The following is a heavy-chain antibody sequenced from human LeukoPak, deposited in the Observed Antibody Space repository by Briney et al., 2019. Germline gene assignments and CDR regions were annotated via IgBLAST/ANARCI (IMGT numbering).Heavy chain of an antibody. CDR3: ARGDFRSGWEV. Sequence: PSETLSLTCTVSGGSISSYYWSWIRQPPGKGLEWIGYIYYSGSTNYNPSLKSRVTISVDTSKNQFSLKLSSVTAADTAVYYCARGDFRSGWEVWGKGTTVTVSS. J-gene: IGHJ6*04. CDR2: IYYSGST. CDR1: GGSISSYY. D-gene: IGHD3-3*01. V-gene: IGHV4-59*01.